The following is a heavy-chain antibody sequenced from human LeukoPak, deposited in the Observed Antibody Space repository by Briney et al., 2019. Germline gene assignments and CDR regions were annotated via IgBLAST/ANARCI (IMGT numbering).Heavy chain of an antibody. CDR2: ISGGDGTT. Sequence: PGASLRLSCAASGFTFSTYAMTWVRQAPEKGLEWVSAISGGDGTTTYADSVKGRFTISRDNPKNTLYLQMNSLRAEDTAVYYCAKYFGSGSRFSDYWGQGTLVTVSS. CDR3: AKYFGSGSRFSDY. D-gene: IGHD3-10*01. CDR1: GFTFSTYA. J-gene: IGHJ4*02. V-gene: IGHV3-23*01.